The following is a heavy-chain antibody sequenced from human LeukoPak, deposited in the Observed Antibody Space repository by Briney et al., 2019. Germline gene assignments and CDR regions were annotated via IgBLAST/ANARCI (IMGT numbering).Heavy chain of an antibody. Sequence: ASVTVSCKASGYTFTSYDINWVRQAPGQGLEWMGWINPHSGDTNYAQKFQGRVTVNRDTSISTAYMELSRLRSDDTAVYYCARARGAFTLVRGVSITGAFDIWGQGTMVTVSS. CDR3: ARARGAFTLVRGVSITGAFDI. D-gene: IGHD3-10*01. V-gene: IGHV1-2*02. CDR2: INPHSGDT. J-gene: IGHJ3*02. CDR1: GYTFTSYD.